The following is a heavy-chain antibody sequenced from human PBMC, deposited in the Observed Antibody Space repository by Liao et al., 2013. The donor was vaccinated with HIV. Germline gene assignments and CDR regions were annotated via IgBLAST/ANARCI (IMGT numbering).Heavy chain of an antibody. CDR1: GGSISSSSYY. V-gene: IGHV4-61*02. D-gene: IGHD3-3*01. CDR2: IYTSGST. J-gene: IGHJ6*03. CDR3: ARAAYDFWGGYSSEEGNYYMDV. Sequence: QVHLQESGPGLVKPSETLSLTCTVSGGSISSSSYYWGWIRQPAGKGLEWIGRIYTSGSTNYNPSLKSRVTMSVDTSKNQFSLKLSSVTAADTAVYYCARAAYDFWGGYSSEEGNYYMDVWGKGTTVTVSS.